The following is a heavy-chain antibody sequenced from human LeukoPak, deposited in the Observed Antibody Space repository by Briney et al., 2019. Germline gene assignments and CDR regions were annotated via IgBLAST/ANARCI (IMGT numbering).Heavy chain of an antibody. J-gene: IGHJ4*02. CDR1: GYTFTSYS. V-gene: IGHV1-18*01. Sequence: ASVKVSCKASGYTFTSYSISWVRQAPGQGLEWMGWISTYNGNTIYAQKVKGRVTMTTDTSTSTAYMELRSLKSDDTAVYYCARASYCSDGSCYSDYWGQGTLVTVSS. D-gene: IGHD2-15*01. CDR3: ARASYCSDGSCYSDY. CDR2: ISTYNGNT.